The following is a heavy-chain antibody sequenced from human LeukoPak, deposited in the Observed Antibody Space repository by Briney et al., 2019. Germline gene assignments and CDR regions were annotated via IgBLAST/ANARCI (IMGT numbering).Heavy chain of an antibody. V-gene: IGHV4-59*01. Sequence: SETLSLTCTVSGDSIRSYYWSWIRQPPGKGLEWIGKLHDSGITNYNPSLKSRVTFSVDTSKKQFSLNLNSVTAADTAVYYCARGGYMSNWFEHWGQGTPVTVSS. CDR1: GDSIRSYY. CDR3: ARGGYMSNWFEH. D-gene: IGHD5-12*01. CDR2: LHDSGIT. J-gene: IGHJ5*02.